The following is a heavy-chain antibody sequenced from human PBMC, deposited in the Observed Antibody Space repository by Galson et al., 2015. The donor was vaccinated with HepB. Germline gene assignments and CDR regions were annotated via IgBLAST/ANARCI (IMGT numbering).Heavy chain of an antibody. CDR3: VRESHTASTTFDF. V-gene: IGHV3-33*01. CDR2: IWHDGTNQ. Sequence: SLRLSCAASGFSFSRFGMHWVRQTPDKRLEWLAVIWHDGTNQYYADSVEGRFTISRDNSKNTLFLQMNSLRDEDTALYYCVRESHTASTTFDFWGQGTLVIVSS. D-gene: IGHD1-1*01. J-gene: IGHJ4*02. CDR1: GFSFSRFG.